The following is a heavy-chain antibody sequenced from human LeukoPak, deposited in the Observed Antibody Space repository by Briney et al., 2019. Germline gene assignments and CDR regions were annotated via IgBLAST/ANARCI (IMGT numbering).Heavy chain of an antibody. CDR2: ISGSGGST. CDR3: AKDTGRITIFGVVTDAFDI. J-gene: IGHJ3*02. Sequence: GGSLRLSCAASGVTFSSYAMSWVRQAPGKGLEWVSAISGSGGSTYYADSVKGRFTISRDNSKNTLYLQMNSLRAEDTVVYYCAKDTGRITIFGVVTDAFDIWGQGTMVTVSS. V-gene: IGHV3-23*01. D-gene: IGHD3-3*01. CDR1: GVTFSSYA.